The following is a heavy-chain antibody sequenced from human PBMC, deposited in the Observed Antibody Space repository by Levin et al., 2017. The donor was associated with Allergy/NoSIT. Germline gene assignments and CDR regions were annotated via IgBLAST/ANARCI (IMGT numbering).Heavy chain of an antibody. V-gene: IGHV3-30-3*01. CDR3: ARTGGYSSGWYVY. Sequence: GGSLRLSCAASGFTFSSYAMHWVRQAPGKGLEWVAVISYDGSNKYYADSVKGRFTISRDNSKNTLYLQMNSLRAEDTAVYYCARTGGYSSGWYVYWGQGTLVTVSS. CDR1: GFTFSSYA. J-gene: IGHJ4*02. CDR2: ISYDGSNK. D-gene: IGHD6-19*01.